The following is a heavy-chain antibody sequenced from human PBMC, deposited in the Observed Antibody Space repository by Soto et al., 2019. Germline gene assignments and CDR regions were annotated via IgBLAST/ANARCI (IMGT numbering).Heavy chain of an antibody. D-gene: IGHD3-10*01. CDR3: ARVTHYYGSWNGRGLYDY. V-gene: IGHV4-31*03. CDR2: IYYSGST. Sequence: QVQLQESGPGLVKPSQTLSLTCTVSGGSISSGGYYWSWIRQHPGKGLEWIGYIYYSGSTYYNQSLKSRVTISVDTSKNQFSLKLSSVTAADTAVYYCARVTHYYGSWNGRGLYDYWGQGTLVTVSS. CDR1: GGSISSGGYY. J-gene: IGHJ4*02.